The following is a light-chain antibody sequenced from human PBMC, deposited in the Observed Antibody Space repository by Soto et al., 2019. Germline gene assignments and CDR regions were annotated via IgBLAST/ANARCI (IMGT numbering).Light chain of an antibody. CDR3: QQYNNYWT. CDR2: KAS. CDR1: QNINSW. Sequence: DIQMTQSPSTLSTSVGDRVTITCRASQNINSWLAWYQQKPGEAPKLLIYKASILENGVPSRFSGSGSGTEFTLTITSLQPDDFATYYCQQYNNYWTFGQGTKLEIK. V-gene: IGKV1-5*03. J-gene: IGKJ2*01.